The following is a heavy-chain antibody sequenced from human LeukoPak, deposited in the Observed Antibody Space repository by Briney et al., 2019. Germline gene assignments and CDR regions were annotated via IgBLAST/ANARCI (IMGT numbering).Heavy chain of an antibody. V-gene: IGHV3-7*01. J-gene: IGHJ4*02. CDR1: GFTFSGFW. CDR2: IKEDGSEK. CDR3: ARDIGGATRYYFDY. Sequence: PGGSLRLSCAASGFTFSGFWMSWVRQAPGKGLEWVANIKEDGSEKYYVDSVKGRFTISRDNAKNSLYLQVNSLRAEDTAVYFCARDIGGATRYYFDYWGQGTLVTVSS. D-gene: IGHD1-26*01.